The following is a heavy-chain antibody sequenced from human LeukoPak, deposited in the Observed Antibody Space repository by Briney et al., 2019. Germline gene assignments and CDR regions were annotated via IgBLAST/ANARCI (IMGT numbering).Heavy chain of an antibody. V-gene: IGHV3-23*01. D-gene: IGHD3-22*01. CDR2: ISGSGGST. CDR3: AKIFHTDGYYLGEHLFDA. CDR1: EFTFNNYA. J-gene: IGHJ5*02. Sequence: GGSLRLSCADSEFTFNNYAMSWVRQAPGKGPEWLSAISGSGGSTTDADSVKGRFTTSRDNSKSTLYLQMNSLRAEDTAIYYCAKIFHTDGYYLGEHLFDAWGQGTLVTVSS.